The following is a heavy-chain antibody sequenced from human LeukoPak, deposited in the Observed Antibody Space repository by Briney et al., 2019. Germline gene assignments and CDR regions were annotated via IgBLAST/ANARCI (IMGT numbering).Heavy chain of an antibody. V-gene: IGHV3-21*01. CDR2: ISSSSSSYI. CDR1: GFTFSSYS. CDR3: ARDYEIY. D-gene: IGHD5-12*01. J-gene: IGHJ4*02. Sequence: GGSLRLSCAASGFTFSSYSMNWVRQAPGKGLEWASSISSSSSSYIYYGDSVKGRFTISRDNAEDSLYLQMNSLRAEDTAVYYCARDYEIYWGQGTLVTVSS.